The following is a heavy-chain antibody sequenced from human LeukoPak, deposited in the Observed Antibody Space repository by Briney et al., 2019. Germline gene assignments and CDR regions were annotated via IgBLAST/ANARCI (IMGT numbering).Heavy chain of an antibody. J-gene: IGHJ4*02. CDR3: ARASYGDYVLDY. CDR2: IYHSGST. V-gene: IGHV4-30-2*01. Sequence: PSETLSLTCTVSGGSISSGGYYWSWIRQPPGKGLEWIGYIYHSGSTYYNPSLKSRVTISVVRSKNQFSLKLSSVTAADTAVYYCARASYGDYVLDYWGQGTLVTVSS. D-gene: IGHD4-17*01. CDR1: GGSISSGGYY.